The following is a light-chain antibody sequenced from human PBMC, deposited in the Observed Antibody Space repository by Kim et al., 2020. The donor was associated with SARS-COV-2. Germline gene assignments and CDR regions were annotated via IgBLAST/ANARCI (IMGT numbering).Light chain of an antibody. Sequence: DKYACWYQQKPGQSPVLVIYQDSKRPSGIPERFSGSKSGNTATLTISGTQAMDEADYYCQAWDSSTAYVFGTGTKVTVL. CDR1: DKY. J-gene: IGLJ1*01. V-gene: IGLV3-1*01. CDR3: QAWDSSTAYV. CDR2: QDS.